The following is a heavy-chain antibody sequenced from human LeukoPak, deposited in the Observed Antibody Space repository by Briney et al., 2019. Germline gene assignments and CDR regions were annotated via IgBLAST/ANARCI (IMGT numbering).Heavy chain of an antibody. CDR1: GGSISSGGYY. CDR2: IYYSGST. D-gene: IGHD3-22*01. J-gene: IGHJ2*01. CDR3: ASTKINYDSSGYRYWYFDL. Sequence: KPSETLSLTCTVSGGSISSGGYYWSWIRQHPGKGLEWIGYIYYSGSTYYNPSLKSRVTISVDTSKNQFSLKLSSVTAADTAVYYCASTKINYDSSGYRYWYFDLWGRGTLVTVSS. V-gene: IGHV4-31*03.